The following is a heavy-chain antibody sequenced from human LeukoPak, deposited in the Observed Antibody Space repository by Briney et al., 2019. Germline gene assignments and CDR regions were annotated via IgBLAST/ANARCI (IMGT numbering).Heavy chain of an antibody. Sequence: GGSLRLSCAAPGFTLRSYGMNGVGQAQGRGREGGAVIWYDGSNKYYADSVKGRFTISRDNSKNTLYLQMNSLRAEDTAVYYCARAGDSSSWYSQPFDYWGQGTLVTVSS. J-gene: IGHJ4*02. CDR1: GFTLRSYG. CDR3: ARAGDSSSWYSQPFDY. V-gene: IGHV3-33*01. D-gene: IGHD6-13*01. CDR2: IWYDGSNK.